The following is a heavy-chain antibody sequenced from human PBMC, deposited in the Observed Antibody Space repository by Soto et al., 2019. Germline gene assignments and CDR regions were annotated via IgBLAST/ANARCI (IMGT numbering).Heavy chain of an antibody. Sequence: WASVKVSCKASGGTFSSYAISWVRQAPRQGLEWMGGIIPIFGTANYAQKFQGRVTITADESTSTAYMKLSSLRSEDTAVYYCARGITGTTLDYWGQGTLVTVSS. CDR3: ARGITGTTLDY. V-gene: IGHV1-69*13. J-gene: IGHJ4*02. CDR2: IIPIFGTA. CDR1: GGTFSSYA. D-gene: IGHD1-7*01.